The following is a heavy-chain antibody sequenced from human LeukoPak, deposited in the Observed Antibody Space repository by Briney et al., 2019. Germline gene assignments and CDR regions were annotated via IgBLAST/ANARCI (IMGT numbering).Heavy chain of an antibody. CDR2: INWNGGST. Sequence: ETLSLTCTVSGGSISSHYWSWIRQPPGKGLEWVSGINWNGGSTGYADSVKGRFTISRDNAKNSLYLQMNSLRAEDTALYYCARDKGGSGSYYYGMDVWGQGTTVTVSS. D-gene: IGHD3-10*01. J-gene: IGHJ6*02. CDR1: GGSISSHY. V-gene: IGHV3-20*04. CDR3: ARDKGGSGSYYYGMDV.